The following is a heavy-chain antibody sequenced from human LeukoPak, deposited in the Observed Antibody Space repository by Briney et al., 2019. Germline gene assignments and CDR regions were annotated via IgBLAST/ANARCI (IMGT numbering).Heavy chain of an antibody. Sequence: PGGSLRLSGAASGFTFSSYWMSWVRQAPGKGLEWVANIKQDGSEKYYVDSVKGRFTISRDNAKNSLYLQMNSLRAEDTAVYYCAREGPTFLSGAFDYWGQGTLVTVSS. D-gene: IGHD3-3*01. J-gene: IGHJ4*02. CDR3: AREGPTFLSGAFDY. V-gene: IGHV3-7*01. CDR2: IKQDGSEK. CDR1: GFTFSSYW.